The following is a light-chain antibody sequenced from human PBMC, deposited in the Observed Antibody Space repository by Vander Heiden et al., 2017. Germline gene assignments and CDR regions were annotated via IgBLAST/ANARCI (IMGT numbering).Light chain of an antibody. J-gene: IGKJ4*02. V-gene: IGKV1-13*02. CDR1: QGLSGA. Sequence: IQLTQSPSSLSASVGDRVSITCRASQGLSGALAWYQQKPGKAPKLLIFHASSLESGVPSRFSGSGSGTDFTLIISSLQPEDFATYYCQQVNSYPRTFGGGTKVEIK. CDR2: HAS. CDR3: QQVNSYPRT.